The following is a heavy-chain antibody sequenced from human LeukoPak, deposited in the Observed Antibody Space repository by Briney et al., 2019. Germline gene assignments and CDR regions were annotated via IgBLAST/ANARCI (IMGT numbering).Heavy chain of an antibody. CDR1: GGTFSSYA. D-gene: IGHD6-6*01. CDR2: IIPIFGTA. Sequence: SVKVSCKASGGTFSSYAISWVRQAPGQGLEWMGGIIPIFGTANYAQKFQGRVTITADESTSTAYMELSSLRSEDTAVYYCARELVAARPYFDYWGQGTLVTGSS. J-gene: IGHJ4*02. CDR3: ARELVAARPYFDY. V-gene: IGHV1-69*01.